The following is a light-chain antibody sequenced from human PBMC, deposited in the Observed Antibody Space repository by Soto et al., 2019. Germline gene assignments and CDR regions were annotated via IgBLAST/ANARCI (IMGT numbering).Light chain of an antibody. CDR2: DAS. Sequence: IVLTMSPSTVSLTQGERATLSCRASQSVSSYLAWYQQKPGQAPRLLIYDASNRATGIPARFSGSGSGTDFTLTISSLEPEDFAVHSCQPLSNLLLIPFGEVTLLE. V-gene: IGKV3-11*01. CDR3: QPLSNLLLIP. CDR1: QSVSSY. J-gene: IGKJ5*01.